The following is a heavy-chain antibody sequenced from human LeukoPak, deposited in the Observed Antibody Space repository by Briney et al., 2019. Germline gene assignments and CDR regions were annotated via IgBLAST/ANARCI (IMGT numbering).Heavy chain of an antibody. CDR3: ATDSSGYYLYYYYGMDV. CDR1: GGSISSYY. Sequence: SETLSLTCTVSGGSISSYYWSWIRQPAGKGLEWIGRIYTRGSTNYNPSLKSRVTMSVDTSKNQFSLKLSSVTAADTAVYYCATDSSGYYLYYYYGMDVWGQGTTVTVSS. J-gene: IGHJ6*02. CDR2: IYTRGST. D-gene: IGHD3-22*01. V-gene: IGHV4-4*07.